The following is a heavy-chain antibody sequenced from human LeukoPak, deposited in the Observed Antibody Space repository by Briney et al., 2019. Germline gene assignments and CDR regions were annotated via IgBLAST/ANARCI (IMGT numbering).Heavy chain of an antibody. J-gene: IGHJ4*02. CDR2: INPSGGST. D-gene: IGHD5-24*01. V-gene: IGHV1-46*01. Sequence: ASVKVSCKASGYTFTSYYMHWVRQAPGQGLEWMGIINPSGGSTSYAQKFWGRVTMTRETSTTAVYMELTSLKSDDTAVYYCARGKEMATITGGPDYWGQGTLVTVSS. CDR3: ARGKEMATITGGPDY. CDR1: GYTFTSYY.